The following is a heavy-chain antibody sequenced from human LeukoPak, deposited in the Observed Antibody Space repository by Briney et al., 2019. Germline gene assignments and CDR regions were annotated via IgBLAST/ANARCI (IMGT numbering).Heavy chain of an antibody. J-gene: IGHJ3*02. CDR2: TYYRSKWYN. D-gene: IGHD4-23*01. CDR3: ARRIGNSDAFDI. Sequence: HTLTLTCTICVDSFSSYSAAWNWIRRSPSRGLEWLGRTYYRSKWYNDYAVSVKSRITINPDTSKNQFSLQLNSVTPEDTAVYYCARRIGNSDAFDIWGQGTMVTVSS. CDR1: VDSFSSYSAA. V-gene: IGHV6-1*01.